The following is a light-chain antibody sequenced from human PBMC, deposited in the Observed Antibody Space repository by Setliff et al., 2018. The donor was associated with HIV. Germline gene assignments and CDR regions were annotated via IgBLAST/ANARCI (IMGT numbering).Light chain of an antibody. V-gene: IGLV1-40*01. CDR3: QSYDNSLVI. CDR2: ADS. J-gene: IGLJ2*01. CDR1: NSNIGAGYD. Sequence: QSVLTQPPSVSGAPGQRVNISCTGSNSNIGAGYDVHWYRQLPGTAPKVLIYADSSRPSGVPDRFSGSKSATSASLAITGLQAEDEADYYCQSYDNSLVIFGGGTKVTVL.